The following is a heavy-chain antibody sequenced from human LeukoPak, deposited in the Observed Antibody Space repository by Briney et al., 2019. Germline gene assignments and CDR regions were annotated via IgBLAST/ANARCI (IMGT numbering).Heavy chain of an antibody. V-gene: IGHV3-23*01. CDR3: AKDRDIVVVPAATDNWFDP. CDR1: GFTFSSYA. J-gene: IGHJ5*02. Sequence: PGGSLRLSCAASGFTFSSYAMSWVRQAPGKGLEWVSAISGSGGSTYYADSVKGRFTISRDNSKNTLYLQMNSLRAEDTAVYYCAKDRDIVVVPAATDNWFDPWGQGTLVTVSS. CDR2: ISGSGGST. D-gene: IGHD2-2*01.